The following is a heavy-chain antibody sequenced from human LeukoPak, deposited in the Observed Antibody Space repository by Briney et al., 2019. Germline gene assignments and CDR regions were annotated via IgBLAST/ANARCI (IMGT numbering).Heavy chain of an antibody. CDR1: GFTFNTFW. V-gene: IGHV3-7*01. Sequence: GASLRLSCAASGFTFNTFWMSWVRQAPGKGLEWVATIKEDGRERYYVDSVKGRFTISRDNAKNSLYLQVNSLRAEDTAVYYCARTVATRSFDYWGQGTLVTVSS. J-gene: IGHJ4*02. D-gene: IGHD5-12*01. CDR3: ARTVATRSFDY. CDR2: IKEDGRER.